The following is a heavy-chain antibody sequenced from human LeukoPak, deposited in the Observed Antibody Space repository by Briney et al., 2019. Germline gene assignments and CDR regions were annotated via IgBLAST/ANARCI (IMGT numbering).Heavy chain of an antibody. CDR2: THPGDSDT. D-gene: IGHD6-19*01. V-gene: IGHV5-51*01. J-gene: IGHJ5*02. CDR3: ARLDDQWLIAP. Sequence: GESLKISCKDSAYSSSNYWIAWVRQMPGKGLEYMGITHPGDSDTRYSPSFQGQITISADKSIRTAYLQWNSLKASDTAMYYCARLDDQWLIAPWGQGTLVTVSS. CDR1: AYSSSNYW.